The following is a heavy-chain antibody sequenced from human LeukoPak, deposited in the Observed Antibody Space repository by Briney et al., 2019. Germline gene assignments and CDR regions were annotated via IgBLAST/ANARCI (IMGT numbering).Heavy chain of an antibody. CDR3: ARVVKSPGYSSSWYSY. CDR1: GYTFTRYY. D-gene: IGHD6-13*01. V-gene: IGHV1-46*01. CDR2: INPSGGST. Sequence: APVKVSCKASGYTFTRYYMNWVRQAPGQGLEWMGIINPSGGSTNYAQKFQGRVTMTRDTSTSTIYMEVSSPRSEDTAVYYCARVVKSPGYSSSWYSYWGQGTLVTVSS. J-gene: IGHJ4*02.